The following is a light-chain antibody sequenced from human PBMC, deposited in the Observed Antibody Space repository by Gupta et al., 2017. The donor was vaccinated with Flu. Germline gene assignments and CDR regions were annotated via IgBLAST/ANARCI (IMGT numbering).Light chain of an antibody. CDR1: TSAVTSVRY. V-gene: IGLV7-46*01. CDR3: RRTHSGSPGPGE. J-gene: IGLJ3*02. Sequence: TLTCASSTSAVTSVRYPYWFQQKPGQAPRTLIFDTNNKHSCTPARFSGSLLGGKSALTLSGAQPGDEAEYYCRRTHSGSPGPGEFGGGTKLTVL. CDR2: DTN.